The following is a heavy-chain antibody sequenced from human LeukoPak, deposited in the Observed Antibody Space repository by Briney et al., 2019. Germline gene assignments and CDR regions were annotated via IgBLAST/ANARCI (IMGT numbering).Heavy chain of an antibody. CDR3: AKDPHSYGLYYFDY. V-gene: IGHV3-7*03. CDR2: IKQDGSEK. J-gene: IGHJ4*02. CDR1: GFTFSSYW. Sequence: GGSLRLSCAASGFTFSSYWMSWVRQAPGKGLEWVANIKQDGSEKYYVDSVKGRFTISRDNAKNSLYLQMNSLRAEDTAVYYCAKDPHSYGLYYFDYWGQGTLVTVSS. D-gene: IGHD5-18*01.